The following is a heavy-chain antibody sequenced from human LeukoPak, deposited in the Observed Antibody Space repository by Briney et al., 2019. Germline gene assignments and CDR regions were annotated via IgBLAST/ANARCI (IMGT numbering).Heavy chain of an antibody. CDR1: GGSISSYY. J-gene: IGHJ4*02. Sequence: PSETLSLTCTVSGGSISSYYWSWIRQPPGKGLEWIGYIYYSGSTNYNPSLKSRVTISVDTSKNQFSLKLSSVTAADTAVYYRARVSSSSLEYYFDYWGQGTLVTVSS. CDR3: ARVSSSSLEYYFDY. CDR2: IYYSGST. D-gene: IGHD6-13*01. V-gene: IGHV4-59*13.